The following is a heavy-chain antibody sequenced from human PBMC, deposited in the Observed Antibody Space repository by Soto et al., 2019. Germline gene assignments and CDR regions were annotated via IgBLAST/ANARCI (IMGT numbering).Heavy chain of an antibody. Sequence: SETLSLTCAVSGGSISSGGYSWSWIRQPPGKGLEWIGYIYHSGSTYYNPSLKSRVTISVDRSKNQFSLKLSSVTAADTAVYYCARSHTTVTSYDYWGQGTLLTVSS. V-gene: IGHV4-30-2*01. CDR3: ARSHTTVTSYDY. CDR1: GGSISSGGYS. CDR2: IYHSGST. D-gene: IGHD4-17*01. J-gene: IGHJ4*02.